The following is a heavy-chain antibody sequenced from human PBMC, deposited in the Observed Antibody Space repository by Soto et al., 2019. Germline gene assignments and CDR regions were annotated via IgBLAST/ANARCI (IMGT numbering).Heavy chain of an antibody. CDR1: GGSISSDDYY. V-gene: IGHV4-31*03. J-gene: IGHJ2*01. D-gene: IGHD3-9*01. CDR3: ARAVATGYYFDL. Sequence: QVQLQESGPGLVKPSQTLSLTCTVSGGSISSDDYYWTWIRQHPGKGLEWIGYVFYTGSPSYNPSLKSRLPISLDRAKNQFSLKLTSVTAADTAVYYCARAVATGYYFDLWGRGTLVTVSS. CDR2: VFYTGSP.